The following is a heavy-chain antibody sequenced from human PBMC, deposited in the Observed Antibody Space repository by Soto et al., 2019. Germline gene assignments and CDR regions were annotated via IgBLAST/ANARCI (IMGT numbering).Heavy chain of an antibody. J-gene: IGHJ4*02. CDR1: GYSISSSNW. CDR2: IYYSGTT. Sequence: QVQLQESGPGLVKPSDTLSLTCAVSGYSISSSNWWGWIRQPPGKGLEWIGYIYYSGTTYYNPSLKVXXPXSAXTAKNQFSLTLTSVTVVDTAVYYCARGETQGPIDYWGQGALVTVSS. CDR3: ARGETQGPIDY. V-gene: IGHV4-28*03. D-gene: IGHD1-26*01.